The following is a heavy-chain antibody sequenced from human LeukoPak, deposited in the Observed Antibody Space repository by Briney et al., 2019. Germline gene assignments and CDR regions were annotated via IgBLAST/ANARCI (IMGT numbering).Heavy chain of an antibody. Sequence: ASVKDSCKASGYTFTSYAMHWVRQAPGQRLEWMGWINAGNGNTKYSQKFQGRVTITRDTSASTAYMELSSLRSEDTAVYYCARGGADSGYDSYYYYGMDVWGQGTTVTVSS. CDR3: ARGGADSGYDSYYYYGMDV. CDR1: GYTFTSYA. CDR2: INAGNGNT. V-gene: IGHV1-3*01. D-gene: IGHD5-12*01. J-gene: IGHJ6*02.